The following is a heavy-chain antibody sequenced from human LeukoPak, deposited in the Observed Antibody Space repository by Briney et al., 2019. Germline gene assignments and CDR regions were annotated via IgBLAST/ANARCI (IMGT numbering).Heavy chain of an antibody. D-gene: IGHD1-26*01. V-gene: IGHV4-39*01. J-gene: IGHJ4*02. CDR1: GFTFSSYSMN. Sequence: PGGSLRLSCAASGFTFSSYSMNWVRQAPGKGLEWIGSIYYSGSTYYNPSLKSRVTISVDTSRNQFSLKLSSVTAADTAVYYCARRATYSGSYYESDYWGQGTLVTVSS. CDR3: ARRATYSGSYYESDY. CDR2: IYYSGST.